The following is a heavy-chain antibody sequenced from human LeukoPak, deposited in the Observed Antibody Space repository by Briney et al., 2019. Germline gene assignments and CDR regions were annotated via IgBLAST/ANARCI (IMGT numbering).Heavy chain of an antibody. J-gene: IGHJ1*01. CDR1: GGSISSSSYY. CDR2: IYYSGST. CDR3: ARGGAARLHFQN. Sequence: SETLSLTCTVSGGSISSSSYYWGWIRQPPGKGLEWIGSIYYSGSTYYNPSLKSRVTISVDTSKNQFSLNLNSVTAADTAVYYCARGGAARLHFQNWGQGTLVTVSS. D-gene: IGHD6-6*01. V-gene: IGHV4-39*07.